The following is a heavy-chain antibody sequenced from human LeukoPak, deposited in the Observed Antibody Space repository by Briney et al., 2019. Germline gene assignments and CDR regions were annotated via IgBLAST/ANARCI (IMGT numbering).Heavy chain of an antibody. V-gene: IGHV1-18*04. CDR3: ARVRTGYCSSTSCPRNFDY. Sequence: ALVTVSCMASGYTFTSYGISWVRQAPGQGLEWMGWISAYNGNTNYAQKLQGRVTMTTDTSTSTAYMELRSLRSDDTAVYYCARVRTGYCSSTSCPRNFDYWGQGTLVTVSS. J-gene: IGHJ4*02. CDR2: ISAYNGNT. D-gene: IGHD2-2*01. CDR1: GYTFTSYG.